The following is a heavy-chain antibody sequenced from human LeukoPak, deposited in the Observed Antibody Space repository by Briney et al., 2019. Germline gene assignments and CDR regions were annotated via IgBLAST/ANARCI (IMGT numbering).Heavy chain of an antibody. V-gene: IGHV3-30*03. D-gene: IGHD3-10*01. Sequence: GGPLRLSCAASGFTFSDYYMSWIRQAPGKGLEWVSIISSGGVLRYYADSVKGRFTISRDNSKNTLYLQLDSLRPEDTAVYFCATDSTYYYDSGSSGPHYFDNWGQGTLVTVSS. CDR2: ISSGGVLR. CDR1: GFTFSDYY. CDR3: ATDSTYYYDSGSSGPHYFDN. J-gene: IGHJ4*02.